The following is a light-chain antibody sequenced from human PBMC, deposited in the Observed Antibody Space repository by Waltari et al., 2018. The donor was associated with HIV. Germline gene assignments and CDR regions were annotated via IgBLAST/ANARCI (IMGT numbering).Light chain of an antibody. J-gene: IGLJ2*01. Sequence: SYELTQPPSVSVSPGQTASITCSRDKLGDRYACWYYQKPGQSPVLVIYQDTKRPSGIPERFSGSNSGNTATLTISGTQAMDEADYYCQAWDSSTAVFGGGTKLTVL. V-gene: IGLV3-1*01. CDR1: KLGDRY. CDR2: QDT. CDR3: QAWDSSTAV.